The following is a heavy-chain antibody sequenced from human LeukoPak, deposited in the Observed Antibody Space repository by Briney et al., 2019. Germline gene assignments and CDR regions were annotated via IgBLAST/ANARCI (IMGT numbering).Heavy chain of an antibody. CDR3: ARPPFFDL. V-gene: IGHV4-39*01. Sequence: ETLSLTCTVSGGSISSSSYYWGWIRQPPGKGLEWIGSIYYSGSTYYNPSLKSRVTISVDASKNQFSLKLSSVTAADTAVYYCARPPFFDLWGRGTLVTVSS. CDR2: IYYSGST. J-gene: IGHJ2*01. CDR1: GGSISSSSYY.